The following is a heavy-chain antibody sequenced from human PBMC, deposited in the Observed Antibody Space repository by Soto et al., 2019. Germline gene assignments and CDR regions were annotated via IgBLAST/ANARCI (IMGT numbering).Heavy chain of an antibody. J-gene: IGHJ6*02. CDR1: GGSISSGGYS. V-gene: IGHV4-30-2*01. D-gene: IGHD6-13*01. CDR2: IYHSGST. Sequence: TSETLSLTCAVSGGSISSGGYSWSWIRQPPGKGLEWIGYIYHSGSTYYNPSLKSRVTISVDRSKNQFSLRLSSVTAADTAVYYCASGRIAAPGMDVWGQGTTVTVSS. CDR3: ASGRIAAPGMDV.